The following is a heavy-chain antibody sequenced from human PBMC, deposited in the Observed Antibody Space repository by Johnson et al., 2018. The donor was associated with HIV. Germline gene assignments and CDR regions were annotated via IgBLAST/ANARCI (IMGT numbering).Heavy chain of an antibody. D-gene: IGHD2-15*01. CDR1: GFTFSSYD. J-gene: IGHJ3*02. Sequence: VQLVESGGGLVQPGGSLRLSCAASGFTFSSYDMHWVRQATGKGLEWVSAIGTVGDTYYVGSVKGRFTISRDNAKNSLYIQVNSLRAGDTAVYYCARACSAAHCYSAQAFDICGQGTMVTVSS. CDR3: ARACSAAHCYSAQAFDI. CDR2: IGTVGDT. V-gene: IGHV3-13*01.